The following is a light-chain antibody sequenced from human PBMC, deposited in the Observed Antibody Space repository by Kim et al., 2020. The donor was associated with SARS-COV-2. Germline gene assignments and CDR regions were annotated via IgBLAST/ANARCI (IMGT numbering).Light chain of an antibody. J-gene: IGLJ3*02. V-gene: IGLV3-21*04. CDR3: QVWDSSSDQGV. CDR2: YDS. CDR1: NIGSKS. Sequence: SYELTQPPSVSVAPGQTARITCGGNNIGSKSVHWYQQRPGQAPVLVISYDSDRPSGIPERFSGSNSGNTVTLTISRVEAGDEADYYCQVWDSSSDQGVFG.